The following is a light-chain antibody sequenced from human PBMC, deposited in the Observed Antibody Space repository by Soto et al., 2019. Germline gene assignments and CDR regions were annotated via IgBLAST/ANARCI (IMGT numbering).Light chain of an antibody. CDR3: SSYTSSTTEV. Sequence: QSVLTQPASVSGSPGQSITISCTGTSSEVGGYNYVSWYQHHPGKAPKLIIFEVINRPSGVSSRFSGSKSGSTASLTISGLQAEDEADYYCSSYTSSTTEVFGGGTKLTVL. V-gene: IGLV2-14*01. CDR2: EVI. CDR1: SSEVGGYNY. J-gene: IGLJ3*02.